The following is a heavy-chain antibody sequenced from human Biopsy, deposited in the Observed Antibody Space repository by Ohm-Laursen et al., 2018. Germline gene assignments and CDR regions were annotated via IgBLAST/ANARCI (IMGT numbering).Heavy chain of an antibody. Sequence: SETLSLTCSVSGGSIISYYWTWIRQPPGKGLEWIGHVYNGGITNYNPSLKSRVTISKDTSKNQFSLQVNSVTAADTAVYYCAGTPRDSFWSGSYKRGLWFDPWGQGTLVTVSS. CDR3: AGTPRDSFWSGSYKRGLWFDP. CDR1: GGSIISYY. J-gene: IGHJ5*02. CDR2: VYNGGIT. V-gene: IGHV4-59*01. D-gene: IGHD3-3*01.